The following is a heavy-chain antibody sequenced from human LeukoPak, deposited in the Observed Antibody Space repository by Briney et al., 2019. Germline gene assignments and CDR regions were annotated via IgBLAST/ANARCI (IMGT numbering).Heavy chain of an antibody. Sequence: SETLSLTCAVYGGSFSGYYWSWIRQPPGKGLEWIGEINHSGSTNYNPSLKSRVTISVDTSKNQFSLKLSSVTAADTAVYYCARDPLRVDYFDYWGQGTLVTVSS. CDR1: GGSFSGYY. J-gene: IGHJ4*02. CDR3: ARDPLRVDYFDY. CDR2: INHSGST. D-gene: IGHD3-16*01. V-gene: IGHV4-34*01.